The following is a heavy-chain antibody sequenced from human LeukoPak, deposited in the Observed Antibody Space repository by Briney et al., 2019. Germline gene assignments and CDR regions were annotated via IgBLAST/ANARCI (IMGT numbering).Heavy chain of an antibody. V-gene: IGHV1-69*13. Sequence: ASVKVSCKASGGTFSSYAISWVRQAPGQGLEWMGGIIPIFGTANYAQKFQGRVTITADESTSTAYMELSSLRSGDTAVYYCARGYCSSTSCGFDYWGQGTLVTVSS. CDR1: GGTFSSYA. J-gene: IGHJ4*02. CDR3: ARGYCSSTSCGFDY. CDR2: IIPIFGTA. D-gene: IGHD2-2*01.